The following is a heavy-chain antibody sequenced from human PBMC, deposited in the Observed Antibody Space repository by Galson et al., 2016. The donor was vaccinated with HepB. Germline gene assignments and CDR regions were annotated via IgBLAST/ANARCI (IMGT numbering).Heavy chain of an antibody. V-gene: IGHV4-34*01. D-gene: IGHD2-15*01. Sequence: SETLSLTCGVYGGSFNDHYWSWIRQPPGKGLEWIGEINYAGFTKYNPSLKSRVTISVDTSNNQFSLKLNSTSGADTAVYFCARVEVAATNWFDSWGQGTLVTVSS. CDR1: GGSFNDHY. CDR2: INYAGFT. J-gene: IGHJ5*01. CDR3: ARVEVAATNWFDS.